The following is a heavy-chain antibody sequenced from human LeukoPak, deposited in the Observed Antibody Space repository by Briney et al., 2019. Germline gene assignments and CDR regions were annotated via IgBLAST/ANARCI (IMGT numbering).Heavy chain of an antibody. CDR1: GGSFSGYF. V-gene: IGHV4-34*01. D-gene: IGHD3-22*01. CDR3: ARVSPRDTYYLGMDV. Sequence: SETLSLTCAVYGGSFSGYFWSWFRQPPGKGLEWIGEINRSGSTNYNSSLSLKSRVTISVDTSKKQFSLNLSSVTAADTAVYYCARVSPRDTYYLGMDVWGRGATVTASS. J-gene: IGHJ6*02. CDR2: INRSGST.